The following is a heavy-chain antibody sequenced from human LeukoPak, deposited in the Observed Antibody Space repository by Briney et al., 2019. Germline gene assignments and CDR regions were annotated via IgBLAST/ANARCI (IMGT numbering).Heavy chain of an antibody. V-gene: IGHV1-69*04. D-gene: IGHD2-2*02. CDR2: IIPILGIA. CDR1: GGTFSSYA. CDR3: ARDPRAPYPEFVY. J-gene: IGHJ4*02. Sequence: GASVKVSCKASGGTFSSYAISWGRQAPGQGLEWMGRIIPILGIANYAQKFQGRVTITADKSTSTAYMELSSLRSEDTAVYYCARDPRAPYPEFVYWGQGTLVTVSS.